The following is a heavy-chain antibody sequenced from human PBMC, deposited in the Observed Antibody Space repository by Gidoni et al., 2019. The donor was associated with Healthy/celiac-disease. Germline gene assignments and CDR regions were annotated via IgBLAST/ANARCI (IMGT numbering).Heavy chain of an antibody. CDR1: GFPFSSYA. V-gene: IGHV3-30*04. CDR2: ISYDGSNK. Sequence: QVQLVESGGGVVQPGRSLRLSWAASGFPFSSYAMHWVRQAPGKGLEWVAVISYDGSNKYYADSVKGRFTISRDNSKNTLYLQMNSLRAEDTAVYYCARDWAKYYDILTGYYYGGYFQHWGQGTLVTVSS. CDR3: ARDWAKYYDILTGYYYGGYFQH. D-gene: IGHD3-9*01. J-gene: IGHJ1*01.